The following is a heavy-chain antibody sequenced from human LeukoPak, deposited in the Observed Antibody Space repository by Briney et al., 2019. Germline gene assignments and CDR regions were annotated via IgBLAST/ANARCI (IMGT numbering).Heavy chain of an antibody. Sequence: SETLSLTCTVSGGSISSSSYYWGWIRQPPGKGLEWFGSIYYSGSTYYNPSLKRRVTISVDTSKNQFSLKLSSVPAADTAVYYCARQWSGYPRYFDYWGQGTLVTVSS. V-gene: IGHV4-39*01. CDR1: GGSISSSSYY. CDR2: IYYSGST. CDR3: ARQWSGYPRYFDY. J-gene: IGHJ4*02. D-gene: IGHD3-3*01.